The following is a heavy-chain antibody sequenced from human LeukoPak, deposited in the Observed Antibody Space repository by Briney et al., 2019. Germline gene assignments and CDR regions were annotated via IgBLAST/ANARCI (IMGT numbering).Heavy chain of an antibody. J-gene: IGHJ4*02. D-gene: IGHD6-13*01. CDR1: GFTFSRYS. V-gene: IGHV3-53*01. CDR2: IYSGGST. Sequence: GGSLRLSCAASGFTFSRYSMNWVRQTPGKGLEWVSVIYSGGSTYYADSVKGRFTISRDNSKNTLYLQMNSLRAEDTAVYYCARGAAAGTEFDYWGQGTLVTVSS. CDR3: ARGAAAGTEFDY.